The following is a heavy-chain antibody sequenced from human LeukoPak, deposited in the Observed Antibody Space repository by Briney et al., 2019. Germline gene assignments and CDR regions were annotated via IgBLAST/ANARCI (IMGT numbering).Heavy chain of an antibody. J-gene: IGHJ4*02. CDR1: GYTLTELS. CDR2: INPDSGAT. V-gene: IGHV1-2*06. Sequence: ASVKVSCKVSGYTLTELSMHWVRQAPGQGLEWIGRINPDSGATVYAQKFQGRVTMTRDTSISTAYMALSRLTSDDTAVYFCARDAVAEWAEYYFDYWGQGTLVTVSS. CDR3: ARDAVAEWAEYYFDY. D-gene: IGHD6-19*01.